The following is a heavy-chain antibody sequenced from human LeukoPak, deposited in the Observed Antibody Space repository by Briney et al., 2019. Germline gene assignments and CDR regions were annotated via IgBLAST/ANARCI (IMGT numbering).Heavy chain of an antibody. Sequence: SETLSLTCTVSGGSISSYYWSWIRQPPGKGLEWIGYIYYSGSTNYNPSLKSRVTISVDTSKNQFSLKLSSVTAADTAVYYCARVFLSPPYYYYYMDVWGKGTTVTVSS. D-gene: IGHD3-16*02. J-gene: IGHJ6*03. CDR3: ARVFLSPPYYYYYMDV. CDR1: GGSISSYY. CDR2: IYYSGST. V-gene: IGHV4-59*01.